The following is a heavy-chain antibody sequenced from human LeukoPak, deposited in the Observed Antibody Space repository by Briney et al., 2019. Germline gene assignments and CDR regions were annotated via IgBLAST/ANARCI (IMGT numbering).Heavy chain of an antibody. CDR3: ASSLGAPIYYYYGMDV. CDR2: INHSGST. CDR1: GGSFSGYY. Sequence: SETLSLTCAVYGGSFSGYYWSWIRQPPGKGLEWIGEINHSGSTNYNPSLKSRVTISVDTSKNQFSLKLSSVTAADTAVYYCASSLGAPIYYYYGMDVWGQGTTVTFSS. J-gene: IGHJ6*02. V-gene: IGHV4-34*01.